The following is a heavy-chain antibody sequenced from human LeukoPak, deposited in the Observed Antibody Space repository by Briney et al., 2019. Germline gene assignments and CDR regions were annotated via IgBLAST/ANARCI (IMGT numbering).Heavy chain of an antibody. D-gene: IGHD3-3*02. Sequence: GSLRLSCAASGFTFSSYWSWIRQPPGKGLEWIGYIYYSGSTNYNPSLKSRVTISVDTSKNQFSLKLSSVTAADTAVYYCARGPLARYYFDYWGQGTLVTVSS. CDR3: ARGPLARYYFDY. V-gene: IGHV4-59*01. J-gene: IGHJ4*02. CDR2: IYYSGST. CDR1: GFTFSSY.